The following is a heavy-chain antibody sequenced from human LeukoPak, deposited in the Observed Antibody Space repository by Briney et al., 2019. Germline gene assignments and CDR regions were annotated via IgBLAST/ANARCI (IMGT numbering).Heavy chain of an antibody. J-gene: IGHJ4*02. CDR3: ARGYYFDRSGYFPPYYFDY. CDR1: GFTFSNYW. Sequence: GGSLRLSCAASGFTFSNYWMTWVRQAPGKGLEWVANIKQDGSDKYYVDSVKGRFTISRDNAKNSLYLQMNSLRAEDTAVYYCARGYYFDRSGYFPPYYFDYWAQGTLVTVSS. V-gene: IGHV3-7*01. D-gene: IGHD3-22*01. CDR2: IKQDGSDK.